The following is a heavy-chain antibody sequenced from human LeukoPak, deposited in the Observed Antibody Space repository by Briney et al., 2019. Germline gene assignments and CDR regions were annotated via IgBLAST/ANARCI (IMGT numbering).Heavy chain of an antibody. D-gene: IGHD6-13*01. CDR1: GGSISSSNSY. V-gene: IGHV4-39*07. CDR3: ARDLRAAAGKRTATLDY. J-gene: IGHJ4*02. Sequence: SETLSLTCIVSGGSISSSNSYWGWIRQPPGKGLEWIGSIYYSGNTYYNSSLKSRVTISIDTSKNQFSLKLSSVTAADTAVYYCARDLRAAAGKRTATLDYWGQGTLVTVSS. CDR2: IYYSGNT.